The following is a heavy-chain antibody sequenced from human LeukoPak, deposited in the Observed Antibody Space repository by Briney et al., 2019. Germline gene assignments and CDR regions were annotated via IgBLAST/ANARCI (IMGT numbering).Heavy chain of an antibody. CDR2: INHSGST. D-gene: IGHD3-10*01. CDR1: GGSFSGYY. CDR3: AXXXXXYYGSGRSFDY. V-gene: IGHV4-34*01. Sequence: SETLSLTCAVYGGSFSGYYWSWIRQPPGKGLEWIGEINHSGSTNYNPSLKSRVTISVDTSKNQFSLKLSSVTAADTAVYYCAXXXXXYYGSGRSFDYWGQGTLVTVSS. J-gene: IGHJ4*02.